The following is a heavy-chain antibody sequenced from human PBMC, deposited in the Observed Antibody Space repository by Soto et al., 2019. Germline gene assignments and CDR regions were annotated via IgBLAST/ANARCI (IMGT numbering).Heavy chain of an antibody. J-gene: IGHJ5*02. D-gene: IGHD1-7*01. CDR2: IYWDDDK. V-gene: IGHV2-5*02. Sequence: QITLKESGPTLVKPTQTLTLTCTFSGFSLSTSEVGVGWIRQPPGKALEWLALIYWDDDKRYSPSLKSRLTIXKXTXRNQVVLTMTNMDPVDTATYYCALFELQLRSSWFDPWGQGTLVTVSS. CDR1: GFSLSTSEVG. CDR3: ALFELQLRSSWFDP.